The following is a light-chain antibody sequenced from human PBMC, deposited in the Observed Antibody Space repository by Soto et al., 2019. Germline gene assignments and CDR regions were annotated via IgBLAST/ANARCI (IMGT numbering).Light chain of an antibody. Sequence: EIVLTQSPATLSLSPGERATLSCMASQSVSNSLAWYQQKPGQAPRLLIFDASNRATDIPARFSGSGSGTDFTLTINSLEPEDFAVYYCQQRSNWPRTFGQGTKLEIK. V-gene: IGKV3-11*01. J-gene: IGKJ2*01. CDR2: DAS. CDR3: QQRSNWPRT. CDR1: QSVSNS.